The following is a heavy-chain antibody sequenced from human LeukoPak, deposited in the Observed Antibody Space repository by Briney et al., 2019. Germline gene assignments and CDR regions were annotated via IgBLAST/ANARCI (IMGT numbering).Heavy chain of an antibody. Sequence: GGSLRLSCAASGFTFSSYAMSWVRQAPGKGLEWVSAISGSGGSTYYADSVKGRFTISRDNSKNTLYLQMNSLKTEDTAVYYCTRQVNYYDSSGYYPDAFDIWGQGTMVTVSS. CDR1: GFTFSSYA. V-gene: IGHV3-23*01. CDR2: ISGSGGST. J-gene: IGHJ3*02. CDR3: TRQVNYYDSSGYYPDAFDI. D-gene: IGHD3-22*01.